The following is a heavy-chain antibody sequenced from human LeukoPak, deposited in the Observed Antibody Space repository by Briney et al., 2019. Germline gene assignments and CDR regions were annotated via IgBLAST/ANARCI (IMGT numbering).Heavy chain of an antibody. CDR1: GGSISSSYYY. CDR2: IYYSGST. V-gene: IGHV4-39*01. Sequence: SETLSLTCTVSGGSISSSYYYWGWIRQPPGKGLEWIGSIYYSGSTYYNPSLKSRVTISVDTSKNQFSLKLSSVTAADTAVYYCARRGSKGEELDYWGQGTLVTVSS. D-gene: IGHD1-1*01. CDR3: ARRGSKGEELDY. J-gene: IGHJ4*02.